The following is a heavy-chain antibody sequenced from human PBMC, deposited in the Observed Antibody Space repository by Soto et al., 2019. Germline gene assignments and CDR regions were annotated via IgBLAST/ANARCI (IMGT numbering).Heavy chain of an antibody. D-gene: IGHD1-1*01. V-gene: IGHV3-30*18. CDR2: ISYDGNNK. J-gene: IGHJ4*02. CDR1: GFTFRSYG. Sequence: QVQLVESGGGVVQPGRSLRLSCAASGFTFRSYGMHWVRQAPGKGLEWVAVISYDGNNKYYADSVKGRLTISRDNSKNTVSLQMNSLRAEDTAIYFGAKERTRHFDYWGQGIPVTVSS. CDR3: AKERTRHFDY.